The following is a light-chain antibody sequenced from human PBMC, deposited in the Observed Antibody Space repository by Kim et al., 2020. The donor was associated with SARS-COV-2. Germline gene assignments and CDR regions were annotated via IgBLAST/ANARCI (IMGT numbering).Light chain of an antibody. CDR3: QQSYTTPRT. J-gene: IGKJ5*01. CDR2: AAS. V-gene: IGKV1-39*01. CDR1: QSITNY. Sequence: DIQMTQSPSSLSASVGDRVTITCRASQSITNYLSWYQQKPGKAPNLLIYAASSLQSGVPLRFSGSGSGADFTLTISSLQPEDFATYYCQQSYTTPRTFGQGTRLEIK.